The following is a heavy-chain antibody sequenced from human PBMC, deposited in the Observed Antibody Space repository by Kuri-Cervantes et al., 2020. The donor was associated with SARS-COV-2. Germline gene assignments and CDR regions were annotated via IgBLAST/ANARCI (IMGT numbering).Heavy chain of an antibody. J-gene: IGHJ6*02. CDR1: GFTFSSYS. V-gene: IGHV3-48*02. Sequence: LSLTCAASGFTFSSYSMSWVRQAPGKGLEWVSYISSSSSTIYYADSVKGRFTISRDNAKNSLYLQMNSLRDEDTAVYYCARQPHYDLCFMDVWGQGTTVTVSS. CDR3: ARQPHYDLCFMDV. CDR2: ISSSSSTI. D-gene: IGHD3-3*01.